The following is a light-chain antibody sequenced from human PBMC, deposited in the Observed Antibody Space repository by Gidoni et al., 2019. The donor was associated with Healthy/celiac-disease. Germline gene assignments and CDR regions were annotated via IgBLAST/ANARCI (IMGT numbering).Light chain of an antibody. CDR1: QSVSSSY. J-gene: IGKJ3*01. CDR3: QQYGSSPFT. CDR2: GAS. Sequence: EIVLTQSPGTLSLSPGERATLSCRASQSVSSSYLAWYQQKPGQAPRLLIYGASSRATGIPDRFSGSGSGTDFTLTISRLEPEYFAVYYCQQYGSSPFTCGPGTKVDIK. V-gene: IGKV3-20*01.